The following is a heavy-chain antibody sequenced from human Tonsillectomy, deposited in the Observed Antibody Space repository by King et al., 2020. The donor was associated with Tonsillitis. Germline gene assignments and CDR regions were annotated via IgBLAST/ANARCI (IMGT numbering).Heavy chain of an antibody. CDR2: IYYSGST. V-gene: IGHV4-59*01. D-gene: IGHD3-16*01. CDR3: VGGNYGLDAFEI. J-gene: IGHJ3*02. CDR1: GGSISSFY. Sequence: VQLQESGPGLVKPSETLSLTCTVSGGSISSFYWSWIRQPPGKGLEWLGYIYYSGSTNYNPSLKSRVTISVHTSKNQFSLKLSSVTASDTAVYYCVGGNYGLDAFEIWGHGTMVTLSS.